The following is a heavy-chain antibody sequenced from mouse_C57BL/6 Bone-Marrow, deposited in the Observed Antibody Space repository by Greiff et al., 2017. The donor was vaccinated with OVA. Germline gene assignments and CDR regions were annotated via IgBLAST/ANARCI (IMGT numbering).Heavy chain of an antibody. CDR3: ARARYGSSDDYFDY. CDR2: IRYDGSN. Sequence: EVKVEESGPGLVKPSQSLSLTCSVTGYSITSGYFWNLIRQFPGNKLEWMGYIRYDGSNNYNPSLKNRISITRDTSTNQCFLKLNSVTTEDTATDDCARARYGSSDDYFDYWGKGTTLTVSS. D-gene: IGHD1-1*01. CDR1: GYSITSGYF. V-gene: IGHV3-6*01. J-gene: IGHJ2*01.